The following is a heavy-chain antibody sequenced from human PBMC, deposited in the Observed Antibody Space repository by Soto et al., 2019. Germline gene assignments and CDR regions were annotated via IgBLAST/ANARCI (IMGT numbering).Heavy chain of an antibody. D-gene: IGHD5-18*01. CDR3: ARAGNYGYVDYYYGMDV. V-gene: IGHV4-59*01. Sequence: SETLSLTCTVSGGSISSYYWSWIRQPPGKGLEWIGYIYYSGSTNYNPSLKSRVTISVDTSKNQFSLKLSSVTAADTAVYYCARAGNYGYVDYYYGMDVWGQGTTVTVSS. CDR1: GGSISSYY. J-gene: IGHJ6*02. CDR2: IYYSGST.